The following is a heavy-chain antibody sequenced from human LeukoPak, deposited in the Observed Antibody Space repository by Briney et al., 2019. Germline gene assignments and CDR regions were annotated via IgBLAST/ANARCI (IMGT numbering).Heavy chain of an antibody. J-gene: IGHJ4*02. CDR3: AKPIYYGSGSYYLGLDY. CDR2: IRYDGSNK. Sequence: GGSLRLSCAASGFTFSSYWMSWVRQAPGKGLEWVAFIRYDGSNKYCADSVKGRFTISRDNSKNTLYLHVNSLRPEDTAVYYCAKPIYYGSGSYYLGLDYWGQGTLVTVSS. D-gene: IGHD3-10*01. CDR1: GFTFSSYW. V-gene: IGHV3-30*02.